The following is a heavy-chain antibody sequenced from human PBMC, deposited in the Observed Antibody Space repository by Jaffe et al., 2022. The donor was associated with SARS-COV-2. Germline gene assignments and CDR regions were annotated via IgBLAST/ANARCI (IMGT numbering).Heavy chain of an antibody. J-gene: IGHJ5*02. CDR3: AKGSRVVVAATDWFDP. D-gene: IGHD2-15*01. CDR2: IKMKFDGETT. CDR1: GFTFNNAW. V-gene: IGHV3-15*01. Sequence: EVQLVESGGGLVKSGGSLRLSCAASGFTFNNAWMIWVRQAPGKGLEWVGHIKMKFDGETTEYGAPVKGRFAIARDDLQNMVYLQMNSLRAEDTAVYYCAKGSRVVVAATDWFDPWGQGTLVTVSS.